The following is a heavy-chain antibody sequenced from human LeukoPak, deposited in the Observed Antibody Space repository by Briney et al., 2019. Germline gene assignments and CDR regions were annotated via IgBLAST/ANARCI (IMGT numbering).Heavy chain of an antibody. CDR3: ATDIRSSPLGF. Sequence: GGSLRLSCVASGFTFSDSYMNWVRQAPGKGLEWVSIIYAGGSTYYADSVKGRFTISRDSSNNTLFLQMSNLRADDSGLYYCATDIRSSPLGFWGHGTLVTVSS. CDR2: IYAGGST. CDR1: GFTFSDSY. J-gene: IGHJ4*01. V-gene: IGHV3-66*01. D-gene: IGHD3-9*01.